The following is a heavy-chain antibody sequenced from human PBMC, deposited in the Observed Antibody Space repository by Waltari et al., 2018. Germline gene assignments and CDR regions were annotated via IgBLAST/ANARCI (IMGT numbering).Heavy chain of an antibody. CDR1: GGSFSGYY. CDR2: INHRGRT. Sequence: QVQLQQWGAGLLKPSETLSLTCAVYGGSFSGYYWSWIRQPPGKGLEWIGEINHRGRTNYNPSLKSRVTISVDTSKNQFSLKLGSVTAADTAVYYCARHVDGLLWFGEYRFDPWGQGTLVTVSS. V-gene: IGHV4-34*01. J-gene: IGHJ5*02. CDR3: ARHVDGLLWFGEYRFDP. D-gene: IGHD3-10*01.